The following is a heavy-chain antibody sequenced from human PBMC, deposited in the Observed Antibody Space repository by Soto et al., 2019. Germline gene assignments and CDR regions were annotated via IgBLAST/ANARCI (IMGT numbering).Heavy chain of an antibody. J-gene: IGHJ6*03. CDR3: ARDQRPRLRYFDWLPYMDV. CDR2: IYYSGST. CDR1: GGSISSYY. Sequence: ETLSLTCTVSGGSISSYYWSWIRQPPGKGLEWIGYIYYSGSTNYNPSLKSRVTISVDTSKNQFSLKLSSVTAADTAVYYCARDQRPRLRYFDWLPYMDVWGKGTTVTVSS. V-gene: IGHV4-59*01. D-gene: IGHD3-9*01.